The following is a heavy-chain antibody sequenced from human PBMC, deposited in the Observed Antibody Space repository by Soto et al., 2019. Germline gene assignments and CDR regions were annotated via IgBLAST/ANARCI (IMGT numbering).Heavy chain of an antibody. D-gene: IGHD6-19*01. CDR1: GFTFSSYS. CDR3: ARVQWPDAFDI. V-gene: IGHV3-21*01. CDR2: ISSSSSYI. J-gene: IGHJ3*02. Sequence: GGSLRLSCAASGFTFSSYSMNWVRQAPGKGLEWVSSISSSSSYIYYADSVKGRFTISRDNAKNSLYLKMTSLRAEDTAVYYCARVQWPDAFDIWGQGTMVPVS.